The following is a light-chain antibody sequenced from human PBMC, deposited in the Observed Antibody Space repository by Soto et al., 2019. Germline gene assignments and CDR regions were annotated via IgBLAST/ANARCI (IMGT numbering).Light chain of an antibody. CDR2: ATS. J-gene: IGKJ4*01. CDR3: QQYGSSPLT. CDR1: QSVARGY. V-gene: IGKV3-20*01. Sequence: EIVLTQSPGTLSLSPGERATLSCRTRQSVARGYLAWYQLKPGQAPRLLIFATSSRATGIPDRFSGSGSGTDFTLTISRLEPEDFAVYYCQQYGSSPLTVGGGTKVDIK.